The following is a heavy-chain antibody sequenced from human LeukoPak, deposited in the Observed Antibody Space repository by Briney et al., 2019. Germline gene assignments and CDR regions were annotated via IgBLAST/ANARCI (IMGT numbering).Heavy chain of an antibody. CDR2: ISAYNGNT. CDR3: ARETGAVAGTTNWFDP. Sequence: ASVTVSCTASGYTFTSYGISWVRQAPGQGLEWMGWISAYNGNTNYAQKLQGRVTMTTDTSTSTAYMELRSLRSDDTAVYYCARETGAVAGTTNWFDPWGQGTLVTVSS. D-gene: IGHD6-19*01. J-gene: IGHJ5*02. CDR1: GYTFTSYG. V-gene: IGHV1-18*01.